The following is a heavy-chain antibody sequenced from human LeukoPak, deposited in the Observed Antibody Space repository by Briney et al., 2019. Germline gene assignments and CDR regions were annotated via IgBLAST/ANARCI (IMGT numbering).Heavy chain of an antibody. J-gene: IGHJ6*02. CDR1: GGSISSGDYY. D-gene: IGHD1-26*01. V-gene: IGHV4-30-4*01. CDR3: ARQGGGSYVVYYYYGMDV. CDR2: IYYSGST. Sequence: SQTLSVTCTVSGGSISSGDYYWSWIRQPPGKGLEWIGYIYYSGSTYYNPSLKSRVTISVDTSKNQFSLKLSSVTAADTAVYYCARQGGGSYVVYYYYGMDVWGQGTTVTVSS.